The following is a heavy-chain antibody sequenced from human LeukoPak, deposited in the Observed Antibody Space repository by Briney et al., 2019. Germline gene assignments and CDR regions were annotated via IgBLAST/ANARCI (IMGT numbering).Heavy chain of an antibody. V-gene: IGHV3-23*01. J-gene: IGHJ4*02. Sequence: PGGSLRLSCAASGFTFSSYAMSWVRQAPGKGLEWVSAMSGSGGSTYYADSVKGRFTISRDNSKNTLYLQMNSLRAEDTAVYYCAKDRAEYFFRSDCWGQGTLVTVSS. CDR1: GFTFSSYA. D-gene: IGHD3-3*01. CDR3: AKDRAEYFFRSDC. CDR2: MSGSGGST.